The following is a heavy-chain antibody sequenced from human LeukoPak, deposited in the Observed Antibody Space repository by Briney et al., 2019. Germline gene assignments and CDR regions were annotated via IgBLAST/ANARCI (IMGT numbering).Heavy chain of an antibody. CDR3: ARGGLTMVHD. J-gene: IGHJ4*02. D-gene: IGHD3-10*01. Sequence: GGSLRLSCAASGFTFSSYWMHWVRQASGKGLVWVSRLNTDGSSPNYADSVKGRFTISRDNAKNTLYLQMNSLRAEDTAVYYCARGGLTMVHDWGQGTLVTLSS. CDR2: LNTDGSSP. V-gene: IGHV3-74*01. CDR1: GFTFSSYW.